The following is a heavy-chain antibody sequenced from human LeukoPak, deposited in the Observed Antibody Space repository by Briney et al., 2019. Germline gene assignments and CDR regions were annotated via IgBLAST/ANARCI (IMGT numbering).Heavy chain of an antibody. Sequence: GASVNVSCRASGFTFTSSAVQWVRQARGQRLEWIGWIVVGSGNTNYAQKFQERVTITRDMSTSTAYMELSSLRSEDTAVYYCAAPIIEMATAYPDAFDIWGQGTMVTVSS. CDR2: IVVGSGNT. CDR1: GFTFTSSA. CDR3: AAPIIEMATAYPDAFDI. J-gene: IGHJ3*02. D-gene: IGHD5-24*01. V-gene: IGHV1-58*01.